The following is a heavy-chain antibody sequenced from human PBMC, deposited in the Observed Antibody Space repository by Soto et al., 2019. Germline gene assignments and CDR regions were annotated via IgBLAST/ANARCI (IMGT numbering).Heavy chain of an antibody. D-gene: IGHD6-25*01. CDR2: INPNSGGT. J-gene: IGHJ3*02. Sequence: ASVKVSCKASGYTFTGYYMHWVRQAPGQGLEWMGWINPNSGGTNYAQKFQGWVTMTRDTSISTAYMELSRLRSDDTAVYYCAREPRAAGDAFDIWGQGTMVTVSS. CDR1: GYTFTGYY. V-gene: IGHV1-2*04. CDR3: AREPRAAGDAFDI.